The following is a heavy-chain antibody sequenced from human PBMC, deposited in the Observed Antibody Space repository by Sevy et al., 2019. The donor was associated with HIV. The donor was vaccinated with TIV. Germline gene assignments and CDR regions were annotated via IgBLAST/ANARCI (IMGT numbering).Heavy chain of an antibody. J-gene: IGHJ4*02. CDR2: ISNSGTTI. Sequence: GGSLRLSCAASGFTFSSYEMNWVRQAPGKGLEWVSYISNSGTTISYSDSVRGRFTISRDNARNSLYLQMNSLRGEDTADYYCSRDLPPSATTVAHFDHWGQGTLVTVSS. CDR3: SRDLPPSATTVAHFDH. V-gene: IGHV3-48*03. CDR1: GFTFSSYE. D-gene: IGHD4-17*01.